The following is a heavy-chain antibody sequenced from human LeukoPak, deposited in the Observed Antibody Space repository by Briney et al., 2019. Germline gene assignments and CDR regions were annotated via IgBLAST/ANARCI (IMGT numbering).Heavy chain of an antibody. J-gene: IGHJ6*03. D-gene: IGHD1-14*01. CDR3: ARKGGRPGGDYYYMDV. Sequence: PGGSLRLSCAASGFTFSSYSMNWVRQAPGKELEWVSSISSSSSYIYYADSVKGRFTISRDNAKNSLYLQMNSLRAEDTAVYYCARKGGRPGGDYYYMDVWGKGTTVTVSS. V-gene: IGHV3-21*01. CDR2: ISSSSSYI. CDR1: GFTFSSYS.